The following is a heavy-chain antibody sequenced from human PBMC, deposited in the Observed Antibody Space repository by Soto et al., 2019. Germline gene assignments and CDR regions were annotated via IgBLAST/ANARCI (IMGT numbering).Heavy chain of an antibody. J-gene: IGHJ6*02. CDR1: GFTFSSYA. D-gene: IGHD3-10*01. V-gene: IGHV3-30-3*01. CDR3: ARDSYGGVYPTLTPVRPDGMDV. Sequence: VGSLRLSCAASGFTFSSYAMHWVRQAPGKGLEWVAVISYDGSNKYYADSVKGRFTISRDNSKNTLYLQMNSLRAEDTAVYYCARDSYGGVYPTLTPVRPDGMDVWGQGTTLTVSS. CDR2: ISYDGSNK.